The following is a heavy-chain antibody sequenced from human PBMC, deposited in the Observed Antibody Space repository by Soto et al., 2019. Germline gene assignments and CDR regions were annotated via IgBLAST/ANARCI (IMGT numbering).Heavy chain of an antibody. V-gene: IGHV3-23*01. CDR3: AKGMFSSSPAAAGSFDY. J-gene: IGHJ4*02. D-gene: IGHD3-10*01. CDR2: IGGTDGKT. CDR1: GFTFSSYA. Sequence: EVQLLESGGDLVQPGGSLRLSCAASGFTFSSYAMSWVRQAPGKGLDWVAAIGGTDGKTYYADSVKGRFTISRDNSENTLYLQMSRLRAEDTAVYFCAKGMFSSSPAAAGSFDYWGQGALVTVSS.